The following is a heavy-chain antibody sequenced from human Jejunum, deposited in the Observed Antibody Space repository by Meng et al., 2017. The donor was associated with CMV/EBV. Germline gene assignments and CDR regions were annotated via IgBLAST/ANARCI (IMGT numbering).Heavy chain of an antibody. D-gene: IGHD2-2*01. CDR2: LYPGDSDT. CDR1: YSFTSYW. J-gene: IGHJ5*02. V-gene: IGHV5-51*01. Sequence: YSFTSYWLGCVRQMPGKGLDWMGILYPGDSDTRYSPSFQGQVTISADKSISTAYLQWSSLKASDTAMYYCARRYCSSTSCYNGFDPWGQGTLVTVSS. CDR3: ARRYCSSTSCYNGFDP.